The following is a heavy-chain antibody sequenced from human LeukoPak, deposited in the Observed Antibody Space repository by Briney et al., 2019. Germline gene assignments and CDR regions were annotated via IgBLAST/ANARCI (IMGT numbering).Heavy chain of an antibody. CDR2: ISASGGST. CDR3: AVSGWPSFYYYGMDV. Sequence: GGSLRLSCAASGFTFSNSAMSWVRQVPGKGLEWVSGISASGGSTSYADSVRGRFTISRDNSKNTLYLQMNSLRAEDTAVYYCAVSGWPSFYYYGMDVWGQGTTVTVSS. J-gene: IGHJ6*02. CDR1: GFTFSNSA. D-gene: IGHD6-19*01. V-gene: IGHV3-23*01.